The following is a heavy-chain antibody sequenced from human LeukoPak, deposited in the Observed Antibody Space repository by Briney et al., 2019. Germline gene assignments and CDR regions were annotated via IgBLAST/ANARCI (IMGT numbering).Heavy chain of an antibody. CDR3: ARGTRSPYSSFDY. CDR1: GGSISSSY. D-gene: IGHD6-13*01. CDR2: ISYSGST. V-gene: IGHV4-59*01. J-gene: IGHJ4*02. Sequence: SQTLSHTCTVSGGSISSSYWSWIRQPPGKGLEWIGYISYSGSTNYNPSLKSRVTISVDTSKNQFSLKLSSVTAADTAVYYCARGTRSPYSSFDYWGQGTLVTVSS.